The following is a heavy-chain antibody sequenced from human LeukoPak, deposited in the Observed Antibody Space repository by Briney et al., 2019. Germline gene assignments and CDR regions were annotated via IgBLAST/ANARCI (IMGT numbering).Heavy chain of an antibody. Sequence: ASVKVSCKASGFTFARYGIHWVRQAPGQGLERMGWISIYNGNTNYGQKVQDRVILTRDTSTSTAYMELRSLRFDDTAVYYCARDNCRRGSCWFDPWGQGTLVTVSS. CDR3: ARDNCRRGSCWFDP. CDR2: ISIYNGNT. D-gene: IGHD2-15*01. V-gene: IGHV1-18*01. J-gene: IGHJ5*02. CDR1: GFTFARYG.